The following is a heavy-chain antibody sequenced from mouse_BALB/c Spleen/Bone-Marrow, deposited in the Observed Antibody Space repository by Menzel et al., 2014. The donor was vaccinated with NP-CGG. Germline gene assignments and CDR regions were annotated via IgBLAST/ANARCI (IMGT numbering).Heavy chain of an antibody. CDR1: GFNIRDTY. J-gene: IGHJ4*01. CDR2: IDPANGNT. Sequence: EVKLVESGAELVKPGASVKLSCTVSGFNIRDTYMHWVKQRPEQGLEWNGRIDPANGNTKYDPKFQGKATITADTSSNTVYLQLSSLTSEDTAVYYCASATTATFYAMDYWGQGTSVTVSS. V-gene: IGHV14-3*02. D-gene: IGHD1-2*01. CDR3: ASATTATFYAMDY.